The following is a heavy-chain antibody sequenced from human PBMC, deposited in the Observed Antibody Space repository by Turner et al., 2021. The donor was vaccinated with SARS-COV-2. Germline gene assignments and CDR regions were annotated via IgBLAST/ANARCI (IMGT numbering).Heavy chain of an antibody. J-gene: IGHJ3*02. Sequence: QVQLVQSGAEVKKPGSSVKVSCTASGGTFSSYTISWVRQAPGQGLEWMGRIIPILGIPNYAQKFQGRVTITADKSTSTAYMELSSLRSEDTAVYYCARDLPYYYDSSGLTSDAFDIWGQGTMVTVSS. CDR2: IIPILGIP. V-gene: IGHV1-69*08. CDR1: GGTFSSYT. D-gene: IGHD3-22*01. CDR3: ARDLPYYYDSSGLTSDAFDI.